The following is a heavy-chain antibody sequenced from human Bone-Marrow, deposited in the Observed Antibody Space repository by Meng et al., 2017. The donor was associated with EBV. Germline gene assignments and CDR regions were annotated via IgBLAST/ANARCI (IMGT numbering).Heavy chain of an antibody. CDR1: GGTFNSYS. Sequence: QVQLVQSGAEVKKPRTSVKVSCKASGGTFNSYSINWVRQAPRQGLEWMGRIIPIFGRSNYAQKFQGRVTITADKSTNTAYMELNGLTSEDTGIYYCVIEMNTIPNYWGQGTLVTVSS. CDR2: IIPIFGRS. CDR3: VIEMNTIPNY. V-gene: IGHV1-69*06. D-gene: IGHD5-24*01. J-gene: IGHJ4*02.